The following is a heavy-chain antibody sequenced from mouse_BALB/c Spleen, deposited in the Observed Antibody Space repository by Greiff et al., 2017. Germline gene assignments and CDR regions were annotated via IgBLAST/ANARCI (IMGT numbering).Heavy chain of an antibody. V-gene: IGHV2-9*02. D-gene: IGHD1-1*02. J-gene: IGHJ3*01. CDR1: GFSLTSYG. CDR2: IWAGGST. CDR3: ARDVLWAY. Sequence: VKLVESGPGLVAPSQSLSITCTVSGFSLTSYGVHWVRQPPGKGLEWLGVIWAGGSTNYNSALMSRLSISKDNSKSQVFLKMNSLQTDDTAMYYCARDVLWAYWGQGTLVTVSA.